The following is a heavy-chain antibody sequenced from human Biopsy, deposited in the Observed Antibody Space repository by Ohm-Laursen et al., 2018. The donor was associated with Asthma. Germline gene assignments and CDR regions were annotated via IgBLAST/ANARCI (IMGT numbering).Heavy chain of an antibody. CDR3: ASDFPKDYVRYNFQF. D-gene: IGHD4-17*01. CDR1: GYSLTDLS. Sequence: GASVKASCKISGYSLTDLSMHWVRQAPGQGLEWMGGHNHEEGGTVNARRFQGRVTMTEDTSTDTAYMELSSPSSDDTAVYYCASDFPKDYVRYNFQFWGQGTLVTVSS. CDR2: HNHEEGGT. V-gene: IGHV1-24*01. J-gene: IGHJ4*02.